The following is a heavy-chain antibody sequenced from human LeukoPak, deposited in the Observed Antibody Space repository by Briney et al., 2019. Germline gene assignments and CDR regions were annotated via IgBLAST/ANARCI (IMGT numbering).Heavy chain of an antibody. D-gene: IGHD2-2*01. CDR3: AKYCGSASCYPRHFQL. Sequence: GGSLRLSCAASGFTFSTYAMSWVRQAPGKGLEWVSGFSATFTTHYADSVGGRSTISRDTSKNTLYLEMNSLRAEDTAVYYGAKYCGSASCYPRHFQLWGQGTLVTVSS. J-gene: IGHJ1*01. V-gene: IGHV3-23*01. CDR2: FSATFTT. CDR1: GFTFSTYA.